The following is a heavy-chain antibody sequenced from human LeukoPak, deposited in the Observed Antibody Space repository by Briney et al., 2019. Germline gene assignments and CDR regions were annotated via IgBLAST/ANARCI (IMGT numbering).Heavy chain of an antibody. CDR3: ARKGAGYSGYGIDY. CDR2: ISSSSSYI. J-gene: IGHJ4*02. CDR1: GFTFSGYS. Sequence: GGSLRLSCAASGFTFSGYSMNWVCQAPGKRLEWVSSISSSSSYIYYADSVKGRFTISRDDAKNSLYLQMNSLRAEDTAVYYCARKGAGYSGYGIDYWGQGTLVTVSS. D-gene: IGHD5-12*01. V-gene: IGHV3-21*01.